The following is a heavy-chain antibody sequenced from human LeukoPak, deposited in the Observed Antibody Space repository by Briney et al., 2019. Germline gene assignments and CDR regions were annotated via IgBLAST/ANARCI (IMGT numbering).Heavy chain of an antibody. CDR3: ARDSRGGYGDYVIRWFDP. D-gene: IGHD4-17*01. V-gene: IGHV1-69*06. CDR2: IIPIFGTE. Sequence: GASVKVSCKASGGTFSSYAISWVRQAPGQGLEWMGGIIPIFGTENYAQKFQGRVTITADKSTSTAYMELSSLRSEDTAVYYCARDSRGGYGDYVIRWFDPWGQGTLVTVSS. CDR1: GGTFSSYA. J-gene: IGHJ5*02.